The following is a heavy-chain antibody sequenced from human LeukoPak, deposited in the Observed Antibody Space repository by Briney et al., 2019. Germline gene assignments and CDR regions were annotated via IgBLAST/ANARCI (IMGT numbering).Heavy chain of an antibody. D-gene: IGHD5-24*01. J-gene: IGHJ4*02. V-gene: IGHV1-2*06. Sequence: ASXXVSCKASGYTFTGYYMHWVRQAPGQGLEWMGRINPNSGGTNYAQKFQGRVTMTRDTSISTAYMELSRLRSDDTAVYYCARKGLATSVPFDYWGQGTLVTVSS. CDR3: ARKGLATSVPFDY. CDR1: GYTFTGYY. CDR2: INPNSGGT.